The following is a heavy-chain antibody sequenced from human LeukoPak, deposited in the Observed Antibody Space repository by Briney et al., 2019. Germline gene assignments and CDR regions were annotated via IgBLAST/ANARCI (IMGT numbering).Heavy chain of an antibody. V-gene: IGHV1-18*01. CDR2: ISAYNGKT. J-gene: IGHJ4*02. CDR1: GYTFTNYG. D-gene: IGHD3-22*01. Sequence: ASVKVSCKASGYTFTNYGISWVRQAPGQGLEWMGWISAYNGKTNYPQKLQGRVTMSTDTSTSTAYMELRSLRSDDTAVYYCARTYYDSSGCRLVEYWGQGTLVTVSS. CDR3: ARTYYDSSGCRLVEY.